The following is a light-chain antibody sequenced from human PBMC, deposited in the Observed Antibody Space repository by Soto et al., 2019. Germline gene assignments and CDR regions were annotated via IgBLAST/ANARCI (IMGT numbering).Light chain of an antibody. J-gene: IGKJ4*01. CDR3: QPGRSPKFT. CDR1: QSLTSNY. V-gene: IGKV3-20*01. Sequence: EIVLTQSPATLSSFPGDRVTLSCRASQSLTSNYLVWYQQKPGQAPRLLMYAASTRATGTPDRFSGSVSGTDFTLTISRLEHEDFEVYYCQPGRSPKFTLGGGTKVDIK. CDR2: AAS.